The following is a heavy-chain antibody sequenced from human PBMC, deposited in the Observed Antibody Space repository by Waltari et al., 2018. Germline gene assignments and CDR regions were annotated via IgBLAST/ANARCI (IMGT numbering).Heavy chain of an antibody. Sequence: QLQLQESGPRLVKPSETLSLTCTVSTGSISTSNFYWGWPRQPPGKGLEWIGSIYYTGLTYYNPSLKSRVTVSVDTSENQFSLNLSSVTAADSAVYYCARVLNSADAFDMWGQGTMVTVSS. J-gene: IGHJ3*02. CDR3: ARVLNSADAFDM. CDR1: TGSISTSNFY. D-gene: IGHD1-1*01. V-gene: IGHV4-39*07. CDR2: IYYTGLT.